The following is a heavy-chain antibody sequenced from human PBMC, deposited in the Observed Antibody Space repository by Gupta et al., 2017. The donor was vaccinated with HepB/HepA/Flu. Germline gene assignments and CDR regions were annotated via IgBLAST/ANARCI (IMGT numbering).Heavy chain of an antibody. CDR1: GFSLSTSGMC. V-gene: IGHV2-70*01. CDR2: IDWDDDK. D-gene: IGHD3-22*01. J-gene: IGHJ4*02. Sequence: QVTLRESGPALVKPTQTLTLTCTFSGFSLSTSGMCVSWIRQPPGKALEWLALIDWDDDKYYSTSLKTRLTISKDTSKNQVVLTMTNMDPVDTATYYCARKSYYYDSSGYYLGYYFDYWGQGTLVTVSS. CDR3: ARKSYYYDSSGYYLGYYFDY.